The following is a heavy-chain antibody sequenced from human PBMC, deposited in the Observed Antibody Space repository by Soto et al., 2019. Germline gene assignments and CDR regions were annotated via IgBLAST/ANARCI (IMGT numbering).Heavy chain of an antibody. CDR3: ARDSPPRYYDSSGYHFDY. J-gene: IGHJ4*02. D-gene: IGHD3-22*01. V-gene: IGHV1-18*01. CDR1: GYTFTSYG. CDR2: ISAYNGNT. Sequence: ASLKVSCKASGYTFTSYGISWVRQAPGQGLEWMGWISAYNGNTNHAQKLQGRVTMTTDTSTSTAYMELRSLRSDDTAVYYGARDSPPRYYDSSGYHFDYWGQRTWVTVSS.